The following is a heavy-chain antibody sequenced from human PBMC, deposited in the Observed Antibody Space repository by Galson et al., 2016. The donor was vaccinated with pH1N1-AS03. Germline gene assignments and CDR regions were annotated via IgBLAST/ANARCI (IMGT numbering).Heavy chain of an antibody. V-gene: IGHV2-5*01. CDR2: IYWNDDI. CDR1: GFSLSTSGVG. D-gene: IGHD4-17*01. Sequence: PALVKPTQTLTLTCTFSGFSLSTSGVGVGWIRQAPGKALEWLAIIYWNDDIRYSPSLRNRLTITKDTSKSQVALTMTNMDPVDTATYFCARAYYGDFAAWFDPWGQGTLVTVSS. CDR3: ARAYYGDFAAWFDP. J-gene: IGHJ5*02.